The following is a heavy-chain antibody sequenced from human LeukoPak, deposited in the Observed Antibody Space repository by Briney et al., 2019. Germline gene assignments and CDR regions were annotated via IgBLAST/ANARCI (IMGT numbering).Heavy chain of an antibody. CDR3: ARDPGGYYYGMDV. CDR1: GFTFSSYS. Sequence: KSGGSLRLSCAASGFTFSSYSMNWVRQAPGKGLEWVSSISSSSSYIYYADSVKGRFTISRDNAKNSLYLQMNSLRAEDTAVYYCARDPGGYYYGMDVWGQGTTVTVSS. CDR2: ISSSSSYI. V-gene: IGHV3-21*01. D-gene: IGHD3-10*01. J-gene: IGHJ6*02.